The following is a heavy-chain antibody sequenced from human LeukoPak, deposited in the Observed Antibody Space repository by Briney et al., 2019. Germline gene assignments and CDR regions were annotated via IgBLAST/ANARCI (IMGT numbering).Heavy chain of an antibody. CDR2: IDPSDSYT. D-gene: IGHD2/OR15-2a*01. V-gene: IGHV5-10-1*01. J-gene: IGHJ6*04. CDR3: ARNPEYPDYYYGMDV. Sequence: GGSLVISCKGSGFNFTSYWISWVRQVPGKGLEWMGRIDPSDSYTNYSPSFQGHVTISADKSISTAYLQWSSLKASDTAMYYCARNPEYPDYYYGMDVWGKGTTVTVSS. CDR1: GFNFTSYW.